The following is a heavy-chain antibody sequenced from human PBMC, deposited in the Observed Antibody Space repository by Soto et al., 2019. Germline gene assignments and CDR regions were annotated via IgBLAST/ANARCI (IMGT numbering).Heavy chain of an antibody. CDR3: ARGHKSKLRFVEWLLFPQYYFDY. CDR2: MNPNSGNT. Sequence: ASVKVSCKASGYTFTSYDINWVRQATGQGLEWMGWMNPNSGNTGYAQKFQGRVTMTRNTSISTAYMELSSLRSEDTAVYYCARGHKSKLRFVEWLLFPQYYFDYWGQGILVTVS. J-gene: IGHJ4*02. V-gene: IGHV1-8*01. CDR1: GYTFTSYD. D-gene: IGHD3-3*01.